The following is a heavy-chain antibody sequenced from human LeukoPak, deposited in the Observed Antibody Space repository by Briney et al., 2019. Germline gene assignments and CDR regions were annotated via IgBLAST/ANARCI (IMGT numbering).Heavy chain of an antibody. CDR2: IYPGESET. Sequence: GESLKISCKGSGYTFTSYWINWVRQMPGKGLEWMGIIYPGESETRYSPSFQGQVTISADKSITTVYLQWSSLKASDTAMYYCARQVITMVRGVITDGMDVWGQGTTVTVSS. D-gene: IGHD3-10*01. CDR1: GYTFTSYW. CDR3: ARQVITMVRGVITDGMDV. V-gene: IGHV5-51*01. J-gene: IGHJ6*02.